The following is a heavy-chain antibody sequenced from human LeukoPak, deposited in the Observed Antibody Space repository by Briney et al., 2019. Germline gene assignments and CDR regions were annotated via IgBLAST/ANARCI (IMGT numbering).Heavy chain of an antibody. CDR1: GYTFTSYG. V-gene: IGHV1-18*01. D-gene: IGHD3-10*01. Sequence: ASVKVSCKASGYTFTSYGISWVRQAPGQGLEWMGWISAYNGNTNYAQKLQGRVTMTTDTSTSTAYMELRSLRADDTAVYYCAREGRLQWFGESTNRNHCAYRGQGTRV. CDR3: AREGRLQWFGESTNRNHCAY. J-gene: IGHJ4*02. CDR2: ISAYNGNT.